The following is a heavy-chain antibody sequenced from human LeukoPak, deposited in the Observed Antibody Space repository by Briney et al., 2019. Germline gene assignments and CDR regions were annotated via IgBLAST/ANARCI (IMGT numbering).Heavy chain of an antibody. CDR1: GYTFTSYG. V-gene: IGHV1-18*01. J-gene: IGHJ4*02. D-gene: IGHD6-13*01. CDR2: ISAYNGNT. CDR3: ARRYSSSWYGEGIDY. Sequence: GASVKVSCKASGYTFTSYGISWVRQAPGQGPEWMGWISAYNGNTNYAQKLQGRVTMTTDTSTSTAYMELRSLRSDDTAVYYCARRYSSSWYGEGIDYWGQGTLVTVSS.